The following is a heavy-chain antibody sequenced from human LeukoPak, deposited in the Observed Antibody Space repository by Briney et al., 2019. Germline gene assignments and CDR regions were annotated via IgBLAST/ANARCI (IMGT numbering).Heavy chain of an antibody. CDR2: IWYDGSNI. Sequence: GGSLRLPCAASGISFSSHGMHGVRQAPGKGLEWVAVIWYDGSNIYYADSVKGRFTISRDNSKNTLYLQMNSLRAEDTALYYCARARNDYDSNGFSFLDYWGQGTLVTVSS. V-gene: IGHV3-33*01. D-gene: IGHD3-22*01. CDR1: GISFSSHG. J-gene: IGHJ4*02. CDR3: ARARNDYDSNGFSFLDY.